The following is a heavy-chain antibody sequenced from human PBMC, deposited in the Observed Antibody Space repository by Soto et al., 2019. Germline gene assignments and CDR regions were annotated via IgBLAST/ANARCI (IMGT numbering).Heavy chain of an antibody. D-gene: IGHD4-17*01. Sequence: EVQLLESGGGLVQPGGSLRLSCAASGFTFSSYAMSWVRQAPGKGLEWVSAISGSGGSTYYADSVKGRFTISRDNSKNRLYLQMNSLRAEDTAVYYCAKVYDAVTTGWYFDLWGRGTLVTVSS. CDR3: AKVYDAVTTGWYFDL. CDR1: GFTFSSYA. V-gene: IGHV3-23*01. CDR2: ISGSGGST. J-gene: IGHJ2*01.